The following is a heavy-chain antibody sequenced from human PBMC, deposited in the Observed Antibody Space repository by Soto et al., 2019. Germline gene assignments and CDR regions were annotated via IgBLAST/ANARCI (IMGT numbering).Heavy chain of an antibody. Sequence: EVQLVESGGGLVQPGGSLRLSCVDSGFTFSSYWMSWVRHALVKGLEWVGNIKQDGSEENYVDSVKGRFTISRDNAKNSMYLQMNSLRAEDTAVYYCARIAASGRGWDVWGQGTTVVVSS. J-gene: IGHJ6*02. V-gene: IGHV3-7*01. D-gene: IGHD6-13*01. CDR2: IKQDGSEE. CDR1: GFTFSSYW. CDR3: ARIAASGRGWDV.